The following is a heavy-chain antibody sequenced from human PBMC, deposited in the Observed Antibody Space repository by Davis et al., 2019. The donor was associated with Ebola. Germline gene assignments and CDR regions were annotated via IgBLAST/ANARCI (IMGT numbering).Heavy chain of an antibody. CDR2: MNPNSGNT. V-gene: IGHV1-8*01. CDR1: GYTFTSYD. CDR3: ARDQGDAFDI. J-gene: IGHJ3*02. Sequence: AASVKVSCKASGYTFTSYDINWVRQATGQGPEWMGWMNPNSGNTGYAQKFQGRVTMTRNTSISTAYMELRSLRSDDTAVYYCARDQGDAFDIWGQGTMVTVSS.